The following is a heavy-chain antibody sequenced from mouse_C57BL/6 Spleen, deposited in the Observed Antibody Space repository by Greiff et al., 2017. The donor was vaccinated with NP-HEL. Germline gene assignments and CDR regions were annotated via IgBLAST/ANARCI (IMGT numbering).Heavy chain of an antibody. V-gene: IGHV3-6*01. D-gene: IGHD2-1*01. CDR1: GYSITSGYY. CDR3: ARDLGGNHWYFDV. CDR2: ISYDGSN. Sequence: VQLKESGPGLVKPSQSLSLTCSVTGYSITSGYYWNWIRQFPGNKLEWMGYISYDGSNNYNPSLKNRISITRDTSKNQFFLKLNSVTTEDTATYYCARDLGGNHWYFDVWGTGTTVTVSS. J-gene: IGHJ1*03.